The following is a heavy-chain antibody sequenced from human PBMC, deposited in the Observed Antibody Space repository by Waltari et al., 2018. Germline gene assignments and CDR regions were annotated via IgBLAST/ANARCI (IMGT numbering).Heavy chain of an antibody. CDR2: FHHGGNT. J-gene: IGHJ5*02. Sequence: QLQLQESGPGLVKPSETLSLTCTVSGGSISSGPYYWGWIRQPPEKGLEWIGSFHHGGNTFYTPSLKCRVTISVDRSSNQFSLKLYSLAAADTAVYYCARHGGESYGYLWVDPWGQGTLVTVSS. CDR3: ARHGGESYGYLWVDP. D-gene: IGHD5-18*01. CDR1: GGSISSGPYY. V-gene: IGHV4-39*01.